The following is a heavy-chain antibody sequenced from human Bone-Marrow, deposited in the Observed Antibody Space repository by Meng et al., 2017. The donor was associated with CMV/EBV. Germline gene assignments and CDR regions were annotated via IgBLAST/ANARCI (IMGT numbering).Heavy chain of an antibody. CDR1: GGSVSSGSYY. V-gene: IGHV4-61*01. Sequence: SETLSLTCTVSGGSVSSGSYYWSWIRQPPGKGLEWIGYIYYSGSTNYNPSLKSRVTISVDTSKNQFSLKLSSVTAADTAVYYCARDNFDTSYYGMDVWGQGTTVTFYS. D-gene: IGHD3-9*01. CDR2: IYYSGST. CDR3: ARDNFDTSYYGMDV. J-gene: IGHJ6*02.